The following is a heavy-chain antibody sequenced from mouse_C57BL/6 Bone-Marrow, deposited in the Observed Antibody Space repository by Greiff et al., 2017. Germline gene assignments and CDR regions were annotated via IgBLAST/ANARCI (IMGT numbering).Heavy chain of an antibody. CDR3: AIKLYYSNYEAWFAY. Sequence: VQLVESGAELARPGASVKLSCKASGYTFTSYGISWVKPRTGQGLELIGEIYPRSGNTYYHEKLKGKATLTADKASSTASMELRSLTSEDSAVYFCAIKLYYSNYEAWFAYWGQGTLVTVSA. CDR1: GYTFTSYG. CDR2: IYPRSGNT. J-gene: IGHJ3*01. D-gene: IGHD2-5*01. V-gene: IGHV1-81*01.